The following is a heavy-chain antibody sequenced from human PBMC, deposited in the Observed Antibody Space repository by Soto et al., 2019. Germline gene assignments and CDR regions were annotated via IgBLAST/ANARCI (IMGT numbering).Heavy chain of an antibody. Sequence: QVQLVESGGGVVQPARSLRLSCAASGFTFSRQAMHWVRQAPGRGLEWVEVIWYHGIDKYYADSVKGRFTISRDNSKNTVYLQMNILRGEDTAVYYCALRFLGLCTGGNCPLDYWGPGTLVTVSS. CDR2: IWYHGIDK. V-gene: IGHV3-33*01. J-gene: IGHJ4*02. CDR3: ALRFLGLCTGGNCPLDY. CDR1: GFTFSRQA. D-gene: IGHD2-15*01.